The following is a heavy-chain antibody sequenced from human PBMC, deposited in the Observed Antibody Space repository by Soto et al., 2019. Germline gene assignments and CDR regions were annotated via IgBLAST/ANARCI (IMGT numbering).Heavy chain of an antibody. D-gene: IGHD3-22*01. Sequence: PGGSLRLSCAASGFTFSDYYMSWIRQAPGKGLEWVSYISSSGSTIYYADSVKGRFTISRDNAKNSLYLQMNSLRAEDTAVYYCAIVLFYFDSSGYHLYYYYGMDVWGQGTRVTVPS. CDR2: ISSSGSTI. J-gene: IGHJ6*02. V-gene: IGHV3-11*01. CDR1: GFTFSDYY. CDR3: AIVLFYFDSSGYHLYYYYGMDV.